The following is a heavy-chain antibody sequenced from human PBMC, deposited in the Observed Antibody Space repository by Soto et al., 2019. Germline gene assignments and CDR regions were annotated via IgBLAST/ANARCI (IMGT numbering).Heavy chain of an antibody. CDR3: ANDRGGLDY. CDR2: ISFDGSNK. J-gene: IGHJ4*02. Sequence: GGSLRLSCAASGFTFRSSVMHWVRQAPGKGLEWVAVISFDGSNKYHADSVKGRLTISRDNSKNTLYLQMNSLRAEDTAVYYCANDRGGLDYSGQGTLVTVYS. D-gene: IGHD2-15*01. V-gene: IGHV3-30*18. CDR1: GFTFRSSV.